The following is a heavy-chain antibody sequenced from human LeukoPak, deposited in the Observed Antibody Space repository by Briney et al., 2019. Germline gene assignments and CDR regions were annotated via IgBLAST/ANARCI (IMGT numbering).Heavy chain of an antibody. CDR1: GFTFSSYS. CDR2: ISSSSSYI. D-gene: IGHD5-18*01. Sequence: GGSLRLSCAASGFTFSSYSMNWVRQAPGKGLEWVLSISSSSSYIYYADPVKVRFTIPRDNSKNSLYLQMNSLRAEDTAVYYCTSRYSYGLVVYWGQGTLVTVSS. J-gene: IGHJ4*02. CDR3: TSRYSYGLVVY. V-gene: IGHV3-21*01.